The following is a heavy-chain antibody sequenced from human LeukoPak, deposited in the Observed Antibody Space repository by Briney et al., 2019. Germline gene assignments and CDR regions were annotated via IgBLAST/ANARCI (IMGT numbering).Heavy chain of an antibody. V-gene: IGHV4-38-2*02. J-gene: IGHJ6*03. Sequence: SETLSLTCTVSGYSISSGYYWGWIRQPPGKGLEWIGSIYHSGSTYYNPSLKSRVTISVDTSKNQFSLKLSSVTAADTAVYYCARVKSNGYYDILTGYWEPYYYYMDVWGKGTTVTISS. CDR2: IYHSGST. D-gene: IGHD3-9*01. CDR1: GYSISSGYY. CDR3: ARVKSNGYYDILTGYWEPYYYYMDV.